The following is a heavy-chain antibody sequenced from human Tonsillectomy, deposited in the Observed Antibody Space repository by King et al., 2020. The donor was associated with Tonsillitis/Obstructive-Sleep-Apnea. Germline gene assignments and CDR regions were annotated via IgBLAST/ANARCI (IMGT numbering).Heavy chain of an antibody. J-gene: IGHJ5*02. CDR2: IWYDGSNK. D-gene: IGHD3-10*01. CDR1: GFTFSSYG. CDR3: ARRGVRRANWFDP. V-gene: IGHV3-33*01. Sequence: VQLVESGGGVVQPGRSLRLSCAASGFTFSSYGMHWVRQAPGKGLEWVAVIWYDGSNKYYADSVKGRFTISRDNSKNTLYLQMNSLRAEDTAVYYCARRGVRRANWFDPCGQGTLVTVSS.